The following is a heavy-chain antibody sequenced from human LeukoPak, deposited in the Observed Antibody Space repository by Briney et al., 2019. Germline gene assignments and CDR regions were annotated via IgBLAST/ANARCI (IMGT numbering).Heavy chain of an antibody. CDR3: AKGNYYDSSGYYYGIDY. V-gene: IGHV3-53*01. CDR2: IYSGGST. D-gene: IGHD3-22*01. J-gene: IGHJ4*02. CDR1: GFAFNTYS. Sequence: GGSLRLSCAASGFAFNTYSMNWVRQAPGKGLEWVSVIYSGGSTYYADSVKGRFTISRDISKNTVYLQMNSLRAEDTAVYYCAKGNYYDSSGYYYGIDYWGQGTLVTVSS.